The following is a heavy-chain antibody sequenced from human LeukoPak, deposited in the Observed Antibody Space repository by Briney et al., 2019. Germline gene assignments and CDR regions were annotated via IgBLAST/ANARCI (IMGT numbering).Heavy chain of an antibody. J-gene: IGHJ3*02. D-gene: IGHD3-22*01. CDR2: IIPIFGTA. CDR1: GGTFSSYA. Sequence: GASVKVSCKASGGTFSSYAISWVRQAPGQGLEWMAGIIPIFGTANYAQKFQGRVTITADESTSTAYMELSSLRSEDTAVYYCARSRITMIVVVILYDAFDIWGQGTMVTVSS. V-gene: IGHV1-69*13. CDR3: ARSRITMIVVVILYDAFDI.